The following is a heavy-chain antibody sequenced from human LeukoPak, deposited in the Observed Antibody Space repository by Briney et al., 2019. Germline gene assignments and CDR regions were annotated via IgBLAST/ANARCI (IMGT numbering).Heavy chain of an antibody. D-gene: IGHD3-16*01. CDR2: IKPDGSEG. CDR3: ARDRAYKSFDY. CDR1: GFTFSRSW. J-gene: IGHJ4*02. Sequence: GGSLRLSCAASGFTFSRSWMTWVRQAPGKGLEWVATIKPDGSEGSYVDSVKGRFTISRDNAKNSLFLQMISLRAEDTAVYYCARDRAYKSFDYWGQGALVTVSS. V-gene: IGHV3-7*04.